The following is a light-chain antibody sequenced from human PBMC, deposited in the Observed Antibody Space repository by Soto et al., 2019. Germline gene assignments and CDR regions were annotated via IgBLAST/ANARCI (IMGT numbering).Light chain of an antibody. CDR1: SSDVGGYNY. CDR3: SSYTSSSLGV. V-gene: IGLV2-14*01. CDR2: DVS. J-gene: IGLJ1*01. Sequence: QSVLTQPASVSGSPGQSITISCTGTSSDVGGYNYVSWYQQHPGKAPKLMIYDVSNRPSGVSNRFSGSKSGNTASLTISGRQAEDEADYYCSSYTSSSLGVFGTGTKVTVL.